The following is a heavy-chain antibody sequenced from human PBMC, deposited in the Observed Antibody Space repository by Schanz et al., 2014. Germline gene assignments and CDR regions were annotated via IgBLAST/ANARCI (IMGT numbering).Heavy chain of an antibody. V-gene: IGHV3-30*03. CDR1: GFTFSSYG. CDR2: MSYDGSIK. Sequence: GQLAESGGGLVQPGGSLRLSCAVSGFTFSSYGMHWVRQAPGKGLEWVAAMSYDGSIKYYGDSVKGRFTISRDNSKNTLYLQMNTLRAEDTAVYYCARDRGYCSGGSCLTFDYWGQGTLVTVSS. D-gene: IGHD2-15*01. J-gene: IGHJ4*02. CDR3: ARDRGYCSGGSCLTFDY.